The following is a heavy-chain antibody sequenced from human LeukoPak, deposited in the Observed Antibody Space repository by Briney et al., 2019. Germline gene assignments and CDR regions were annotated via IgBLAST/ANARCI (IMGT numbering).Heavy chain of an antibody. CDR3: AMEKYHLLSNWFYP. V-gene: IGHV4-59*08. Sequence: PSETLSLTCTVSGGSISSYYWSWIRQPPGKGLEWIGYIYYSGSTNYNPSLKSRVTISVDTSKNQFSLKLSSVTAADTAVYYCAMEKYHLLSNWFYPWGQGTLVTVSS. CDR1: GGSISSYY. D-gene: IGHD2-2*01. J-gene: IGHJ5*02. CDR2: IYYSGST.